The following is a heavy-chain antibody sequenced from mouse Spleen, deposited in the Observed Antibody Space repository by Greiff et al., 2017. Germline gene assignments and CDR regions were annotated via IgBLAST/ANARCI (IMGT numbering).Heavy chain of an antibody. CDR1: GYSITSGYY. Sequence: EVKLMESGPGLVKPSQSLSLTCSVTGYSITSGYYWNWIRQFPGNKLEWMGYISYDGSNNYNPSLKNRISITRDTSKNQFFLKLNSVTTEDTATXYCARGDEYFDVWGAGTTVTVSS. V-gene: IGHV3-6*01. CDR3: ARGDEYFDV. D-gene: IGHD3-3*01. J-gene: IGHJ1*01. CDR2: ISYDGSN.